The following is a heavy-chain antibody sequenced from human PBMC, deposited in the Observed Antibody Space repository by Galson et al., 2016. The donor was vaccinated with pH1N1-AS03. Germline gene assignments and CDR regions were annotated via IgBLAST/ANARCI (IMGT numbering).Heavy chain of an antibody. CDR2: IIPMLGRG. D-gene: IGHD3-22*01. CDR1: GYTFTNYG. V-gene: IGHV1-69*04. J-gene: IGHJ1*01. CDR3: ARERDSSPSSIFGD. Sequence: SVKVSCKASGYTFTNYGISWVRQAPGQGLEWMGRIIPMLGRGNYAQKFQGRVTIIADISTSTTYMELSNLTSEDTAIYYCARERDSSPSSIFGDWGPGTLVAVSS.